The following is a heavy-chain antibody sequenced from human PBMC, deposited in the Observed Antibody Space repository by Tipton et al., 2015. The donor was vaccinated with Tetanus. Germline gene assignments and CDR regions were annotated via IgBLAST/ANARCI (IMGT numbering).Heavy chain of an antibody. J-gene: IGHJ2*01. CDR3: ARDIAIVRARDWYFDV. CDR2: ISHDGGYK. V-gene: IGHV3-30*03. Sequence: QLVQSGGTVVQPGRSLRFSCEVSGFTFSSYGMHWVRRAPGKELEWVADISHDGGYKYYADSVQGRFTISRDNSKNTLYLQMNSLRAEDTAVYYCARDIAIVRARDWYFDVWGRGTLVTVSS. D-gene: IGHD2/OR15-2a*01. CDR1: GFTFSSYG.